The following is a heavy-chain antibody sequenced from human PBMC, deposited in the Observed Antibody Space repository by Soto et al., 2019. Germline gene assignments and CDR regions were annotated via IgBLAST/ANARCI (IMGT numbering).Heavy chain of an antibody. CDR2: ISGSGGST. D-gene: IGHD6-19*01. J-gene: IGHJ4*02. CDR3: AKGGSGRTYFDY. Sequence: PGGSLRLSCAASGFTFSSYAMNWVRQAPGKGLEWVSGISGSGGSTYYADSVKGPFTISRDNSKKTLYLQMDTLRAEDTAVYYCAKGGSGRTYFDYWGPGTLVTVSS. V-gene: IGHV3-23*01. CDR1: GFTFSSYA.